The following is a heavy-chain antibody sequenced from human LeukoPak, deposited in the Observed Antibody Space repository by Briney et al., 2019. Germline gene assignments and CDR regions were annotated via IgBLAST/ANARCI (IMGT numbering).Heavy chain of an antibody. D-gene: IGHD5-12*01. CDR3: ARGDIALDY. CDR1: GDSVSSNSAV. Sequence: SLTLSLTFAISGDSVSSNSAVWNWIRQSPSRGLEWLGRTYYKSKWSSDFAISVKSRITINPDTSKNQFSLHLNSVTPEDTAVYYCARGDIALDYWGQGTLVTVSS. J-gene: IGHJ4*02. V-gene: IGHV6-1*01. CDR2: TYYKSKWSS.